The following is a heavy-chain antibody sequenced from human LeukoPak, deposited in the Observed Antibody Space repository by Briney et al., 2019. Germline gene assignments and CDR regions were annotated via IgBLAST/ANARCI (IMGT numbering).Heavy chain of an antibody. D-gene: IGHD3-22*01. J-gene: IGHJ4*02. V-gene: IGHV3-15*01. CDR1: GFTFSNAW. Sequence: PGGSLRLSCAASGFTFSNAWMSWVRQAPGKGLEWVGRIKSKTDGGTTDYAAPVKGRFTISRDDSKNMLYLQMNSLKTEDTAVYYCTTDTYYYDSSGYYPFDYWGQGTLVTVSS. CDR2: IKSKTDGGTT. CDR3: TTDTYYYDSSGYYPFDY.